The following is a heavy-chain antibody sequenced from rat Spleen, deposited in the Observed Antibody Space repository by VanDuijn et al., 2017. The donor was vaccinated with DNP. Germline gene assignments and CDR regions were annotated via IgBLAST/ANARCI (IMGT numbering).Heavy chain of an antibody. Sequence: EVQLQESGPGLVKPSQSLSLTCSVTAYSITSNYWGWIRKFPGNKMGWIGHISYSGTTSYHPSLKSRISITRDTSKNQFFLQLSSVTTEDTATYYCARWPGYNPPYAMDAWGQGTSVTVSS. CDR1: AYSITSNY. D-gene: IGHD1-4*01. V-gene: IGHV3-1*01. CDR3: ARWPGYNPPYAMDA. J-gene: IGHJ4*01. CDR2: ISYSGTT.